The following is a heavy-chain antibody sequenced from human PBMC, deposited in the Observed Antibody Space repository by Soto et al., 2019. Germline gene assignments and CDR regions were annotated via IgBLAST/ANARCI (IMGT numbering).Heavy chain of an antibody. J-gene: IGHJ4*02. V-gene: IGHV4-30-2*01. CDR3: ATVPDY. D-gene: IGHD2-2*01. CDR1: GGSISSGGYS. CDR2: IYRSGRT. Sequence: QLRLQESGSGLVKPSQTLTLTCAVSGGSISSGGYSWSWIRQPPGKGLEWIGYIYRSGRTYYNPSLKSRVTISVDRSKNQFSLKLSSVTAADTAVYYCATVPDYWGQGTLVTVSS.